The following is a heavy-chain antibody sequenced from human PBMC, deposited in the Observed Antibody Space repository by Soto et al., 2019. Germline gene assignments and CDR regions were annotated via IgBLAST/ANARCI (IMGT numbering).Heavy chain of an antibody. CDR1: GGSINSDNW. V-gene: IGHV4-4*02. D-gene: IGHD6-6*01. CDR3: ASRIATRPY. Sequence: QELLQESGPRLVKPSGTLSLTCAVSGGSINSDNWWSWVRQPLGKGLEWIGEIHHSGGTNYNPSLKSRVIISADQAKNQFSLNLRSVTAADTAVYYCASRIATRPYWGQGTLVTVSS. CDR2: IHHSGGT. J-gene: IGHJ4*02.